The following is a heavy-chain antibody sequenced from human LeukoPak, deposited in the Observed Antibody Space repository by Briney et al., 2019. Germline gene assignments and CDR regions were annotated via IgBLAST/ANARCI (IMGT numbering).Heavy chain of an antibody. CDR3: ARELRHDDI. J-gene: IGHJ3*02. D-gene: IGHD6-25*01. Sequence: ASVKVSCKASGYTFTTYDINWVRQATGQGLEWMGWMNPNSGNTGYAQKFQGRITITTDMSISTAYMELSSLTSEGTAVYYCARELRHDDIWGQGTMVTVSS. CDR2: MNPNSGNT. V-gene: IGHV1-8*03. CDR1: GYTFTTYD.